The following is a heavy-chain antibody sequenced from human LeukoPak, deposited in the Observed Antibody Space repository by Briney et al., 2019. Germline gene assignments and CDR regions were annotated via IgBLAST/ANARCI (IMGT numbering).Heavy chain of an antibody. CDR3: ARLIPRYSYGYDY. CDR1: GGSISSYY. Sequence: SETLSLTCTVSGGSISSYYWSWIPQPAGKGLEWIGRIYTSGSTNYNPSLKSRVTMSVDTSKNQFSLKLSAVTAADTAVYYCARLIPRYSYGYDYWGQGTLVTVSS. V-gene: IGHV4-4*07. CDR2: IYTSGST. J-gene: IGHJ4*02. D-gene: IGHD5-18*01.